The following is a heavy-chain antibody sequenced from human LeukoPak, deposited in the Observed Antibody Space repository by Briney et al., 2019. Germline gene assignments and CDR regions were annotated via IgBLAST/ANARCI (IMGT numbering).Heavy chain of an antibody. CDR3: ARDGESYSSSWYYNWFDP. Sequence: PSETLSLTCTVSGGSISSGSYYWSSIRQPAGKGLEWIGRIYASGCTNYNPSHKSRVTISVDTAKNQFSLKLSSVTAADMAVYYCARDGESYSSSWYYNWFDPWGQGTLVTVSS. D-gene: IGHD6-13*01. CDR1: GGSISSGSYY. J-gene: IGHJ5*02. V-gene: IGHV4-61*02. CDR2: IYASGCT.